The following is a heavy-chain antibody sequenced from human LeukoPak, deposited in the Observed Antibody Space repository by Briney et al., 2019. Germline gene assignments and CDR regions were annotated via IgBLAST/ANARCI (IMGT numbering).Heavy chain of an antibody. V-gene: IGHV3-15*01. J-gene: IGHJ5*02. D-gene: IGHD3-10*01. CDR2: IKSKTAGGAT. CDR1: GFTFSNAW. Sequence: PGGSLRLSCAASGFTFSNAWMSWVRQAPGKGLEWVGRIKSKTAGGATDYAAPVKGRFTISRDDSEKTAFLQMNSLQSEDTAVYFCYSSGRGPWGQGTLVIVSS. CDR3: YSSGRGP.